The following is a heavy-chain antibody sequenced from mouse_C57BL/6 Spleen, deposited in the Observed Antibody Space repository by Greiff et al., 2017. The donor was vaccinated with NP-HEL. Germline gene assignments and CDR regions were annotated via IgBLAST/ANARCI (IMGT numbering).Heavy chain of an antibody. Sequence: EVHLVESGGGLVKPGGSLKLSCAASGFTFSSYAMSWVRQTPEKRLEWVATISDGGSYTYYPDNVKGRFTISRDNAENNLYLQMSHLKSEDTARYYCARFSDWYFDYWGQGTTLTVSS. V-gene: IGHV5-4*01. CDR3: ARFSDWYFDY. CDR2: ISDGGSYT. CDR1: GFTFSSYA. D-gene: IGHD6-2*01. J-gene: IGHJ2*01.